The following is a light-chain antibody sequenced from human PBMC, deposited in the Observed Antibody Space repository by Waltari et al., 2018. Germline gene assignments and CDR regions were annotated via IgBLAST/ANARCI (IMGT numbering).Light chain of an antibody. Sequence: QSALTQPASVSGSPGQSITISCTGTSSDVGRYNFVSWYQQHPGKAPQLIIYEVNKRPSGVSNRLSGPKSGNTASLTISGLQAEDESDYYCCSYAGRSTWVFGGGTKVTVL. CDR1: SSDVGRYNF. V-gene: IGLV2-23*02. CDR2: EVN. CDR3: CSYAGRSTWV. J-gene: IGLJ3*02.